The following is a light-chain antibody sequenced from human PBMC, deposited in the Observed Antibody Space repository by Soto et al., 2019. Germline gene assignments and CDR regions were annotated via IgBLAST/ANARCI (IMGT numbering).Light chain of an antibody. CDR1: SSNIGAGYD. Sequence: QSVLTQPPSVSGAPGQRVTISCTGSSSNIGAGYDVHWYQQLPGTAPKLLIYGNSNRPSGVPDRFSGSKSGTSASLAITGLQAEDEADYYCQSYDSSLSGYVVXGGGTKVTVL. CDR2: GNS. J-gene: IGLJ2*01. V-gene: IGLV1-40*01. CDR3: QSYDSSLSGYVV.